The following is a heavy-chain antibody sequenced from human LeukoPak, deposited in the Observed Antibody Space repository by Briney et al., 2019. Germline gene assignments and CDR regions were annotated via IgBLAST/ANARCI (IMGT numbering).Heavy chain of an antibody. CDR1: GFTFSSCD. CDR3: ARVAGWHWFDP. V-gene: IGHV3-23*01. J-gene: IGHJ5*02. CDR2: IRLSGDNT. Sequence: GGALRLSCAASGFTFSSCDMTWVRPAPGRGLEWVSSIRLSGDNTYYGDSVKGRFTISRDNSKNTVYLQINSMRVDDTAVYYCARVAGWHWFDPWGQGTLVTVSS. D-gene: IGHD6-19*01.